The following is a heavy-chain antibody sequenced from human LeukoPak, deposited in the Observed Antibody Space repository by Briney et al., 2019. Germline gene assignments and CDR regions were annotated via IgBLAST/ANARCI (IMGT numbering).Heavy chain of an antibody. CDR1: GGSISSGDYY. CDR2: IYYSGST. V-gene: IGHV4-30-4*08. Sequence: PSQTLSLTCTVSGGSISSGDYYWGWIRQPPGKGLEWIGYIYYSGSTYYNPSLKSRVTISVDTSKNQFSLKLSSVTAADTAVYYCARAFSPRWEYYDILTGYYTSWPLGLVDYWGQGTLVTVSS. D-gene: IGHD3-9*01. J-gene: IGHJ4*02. CDR3: ARAFSPRWEYYDILTGYYTSWPLGLVDY.